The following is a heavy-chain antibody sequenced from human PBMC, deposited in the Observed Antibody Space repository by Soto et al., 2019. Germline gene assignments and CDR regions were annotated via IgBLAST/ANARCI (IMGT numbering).Heavy chain of an antibody. Sequence: SETLSLTCTVSGGSISSYYWSWIRQPPGKGLEWIGYIYYSGSTNYNPSLKSRVTISVDTSKNQFSLKLSSVTAADTAVYYCARHTNYDFWSGHLDYWGQGTLVTVSS. D-gene: IGHD3-3*01. J-gene: IGHJ4*02. V-gene: IGHV4-59*08. CDR1: GGSISSYY. CDR2: IYYSGST. CDR3: ARHTNYDFWSGHLDY.